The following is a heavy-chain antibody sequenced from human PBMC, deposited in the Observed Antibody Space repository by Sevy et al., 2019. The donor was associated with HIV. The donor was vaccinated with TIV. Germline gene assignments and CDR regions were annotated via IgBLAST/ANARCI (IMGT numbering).Heavy chain of an antibody. CDR1: GHTFSDYY. V-gene: IGHV1-2*02. Sequence: ASVKVSCKASGHTFSDYYIQWVRQAPGQGLEWMGWINSNSGAISYAQKFQGRVTMTSDTSISTVYMELNRLRSDDTAVYYCATEYSYDYWGQGTLVTVSS. J-gene: IGHJ4*02. CDR3: ATEYSYDY. CDR2: INSNSGAI. D-gene: IGHD4-4*01.